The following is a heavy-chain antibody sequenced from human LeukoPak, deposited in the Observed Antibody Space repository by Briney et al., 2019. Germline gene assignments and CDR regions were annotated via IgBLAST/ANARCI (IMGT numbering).Heavy chain of an antibody. D-gene: IGHD3-22*01. Sequence: PSQTLSLTCAVSGGSISSGGYSWSWIRQPPGKGLEWIGYIYHSGSTYYNPSLKSRVTISVDRSKNQFSLKLSSVTAADTAVYYCARWYYDSSGYWYLDYWGQGTLVTVSS. CDR3: ARWYYDSSGYWYLDY. J-gene: IGHJ4*02. CDR2: IYHSGST. V-gene: IGHV4-30-2*01. CDR1: GGSISSGGYS.